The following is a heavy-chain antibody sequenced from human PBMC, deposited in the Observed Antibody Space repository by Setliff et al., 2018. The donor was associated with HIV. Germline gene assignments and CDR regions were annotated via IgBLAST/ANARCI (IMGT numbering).Heavy chain of an antibody. D-gene: IGHD3-10*01. CDR3: ATPPIAGVRGYPQCWYFDL. J-gene: IGHJ2*01. V-gene: IGHV4-38-2*02. Sequence: SETLSLTCTVSGYSISSDYYWGWIRQPPGKGLEWIGSIYHTGTTYYNPSLKSRVTISVDTSKNQFSLKLTSVAAADTAVYYCATPPIAGVRGYPQCWYFDLWGRGTLVTVSS. CDR1: GYSISSDYY. CDR2: IYHTGTT.